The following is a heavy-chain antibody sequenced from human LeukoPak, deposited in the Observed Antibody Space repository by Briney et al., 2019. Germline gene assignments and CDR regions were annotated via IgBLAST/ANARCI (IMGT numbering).Heavy chain of an antibody. CDR2: ISSNSGIT. CDR1: GFTFDGYG. D-gene: IGHD3-10*01. V-gene: IGHV3-9*01. J-gene: IGHJ4*02. CDR3: AKGGGAGSYYYGYFDS. Sequence: PGGSLRLSCAASGFTFDGYGMYWVRQAPGKGLQWVSSISSNSGITDYADSVKGRFTISRDSAKKSLSLQMNSMRVEDTAFYYCAKGGGAGSYYYGYFDSWGQGNLVTVSS.